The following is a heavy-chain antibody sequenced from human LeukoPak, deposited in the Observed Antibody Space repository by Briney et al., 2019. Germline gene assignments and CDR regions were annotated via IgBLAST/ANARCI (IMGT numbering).Heavy chain of an antibody. CDR3: AKDYYYDSSGYYYGRDY. CDR2: ISGSGGST. V-gene: IGHV3-23*01. D-gene: IGHD3-22*01. J-gene: IGHJ4*02. CDR1: GFTFSSHG. Sequence: GGSLRLSCAASGFTFSSHGMSWVRQAPGKGLEWVSAISGSGGSTYYADSVKGRFTISRDNSKNTLYLQMNSLRAEDTAVYYCAKDYYYDSSGYYYGRDYWGQGTLVTVSS.